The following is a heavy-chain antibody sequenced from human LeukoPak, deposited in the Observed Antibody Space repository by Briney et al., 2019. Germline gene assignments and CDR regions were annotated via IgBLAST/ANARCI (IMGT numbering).Heavy chain of an antibody. J-gene: IGHJ4*02. CDR3: ATDVTGGVTSF. CDR1: GFTFSTYA. CDR2: ITSSGGST. Sequence: GGSLRLSCAASGFTFSTYAMSWVRQAPGKGLEWVSIITSSGGSTDYADSVKGRFTISRDNSKNTLYLQMNSLKPDDTAVYYCATDVTGGVTSFWGQGALVTVSS. V-gene: IGHV3-23*01. D-gene: IGHD2-8*02.